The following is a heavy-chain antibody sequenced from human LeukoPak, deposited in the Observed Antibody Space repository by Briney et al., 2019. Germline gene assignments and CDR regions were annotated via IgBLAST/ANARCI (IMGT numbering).Heavy chain of an antibody. CDR2: IYSSGNT. Sequence: SETLSLTCTVSGGSISSGPYYWSWIRQHPGKGLVWIGYIYSSGNTYYTPSLKSRVTISVDTSKNQFSMKLSPVTAADTAVYYCARATTRNTFDIWGQGTTVTVSS. V-gene: IGHV4-31*03. CDR3: ARATTRNTFDI. J-gene: IGHJ3*02. CDR1: GGSISSGPYY. D-gene: IGHD1-26*01.